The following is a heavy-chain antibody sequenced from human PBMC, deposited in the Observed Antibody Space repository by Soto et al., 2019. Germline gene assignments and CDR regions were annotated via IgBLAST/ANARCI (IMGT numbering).Heavy chain of an antibody. CDR2: IKQDGSEK. V-gene: IGHV3-7*01. J-gene: IGHJ4*02. Sequence: GGALRLSCAASGFTFSNYWMSWVRQAPGKGLEWVANIKQDGSEKYYVDSVKGRFTISRDNAKTSLYLQMNSLRAEDTAVYYCAGEDIRYDSRDYVDYWVQGSLVTASS. D-gene: IGHD5-12*01. CDR3: AGEDIRYDSRDYVDY. CDR1: GFTFSNYW.